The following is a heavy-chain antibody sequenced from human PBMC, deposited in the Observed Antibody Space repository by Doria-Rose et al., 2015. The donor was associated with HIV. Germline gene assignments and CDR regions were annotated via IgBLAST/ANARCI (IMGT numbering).Heavy chain of an antibody. J-gene: IGHJ6*03. Sequence: VKPPETLSLTCTVSGYSISSGYYWGWIRQPPGKGLEWIGSIYHSGSTYYNPSLKSRVTISVDTSKNQFSLKLSSVTAADTAVYYCARAGGGSYYYYYMDVWGKGTTVTVSS. CDR1: GYSISSGYY. V-gene: IGHV4-38-2*02. D-gene: IGHD1-26*01. CDR3: ARAGGGSYYYYYMDV. CDR2: IYHSGST.